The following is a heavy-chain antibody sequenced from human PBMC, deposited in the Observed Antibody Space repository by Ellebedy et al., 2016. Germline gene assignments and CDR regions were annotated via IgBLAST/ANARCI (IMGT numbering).Heavy chain of an antibody. Sequence: ASVKVSCKASGYTFTSYDINWVRQATGQGLEWMGWMNPNSGNTGYAQKFQGRVTMTRNTSISTAYMELSSLRSEDTAVYYCARERGDYGDYEMDYWGQGTLVTVSS. CDR2: MNPNSGNT. J-gene: IGHJ4*02. CDR3: ARERGDYGDYEMDY. CDR1: GYTFTSYD. D-gene: IGHD4-17*01. V-gene: IGHV1-8*01.